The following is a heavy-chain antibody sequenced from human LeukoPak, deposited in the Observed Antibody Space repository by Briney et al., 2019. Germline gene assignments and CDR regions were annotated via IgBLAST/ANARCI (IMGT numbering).Heavy chain of an antibody. J-gene: IGHJ4*02. D-gene: IGHD5-12*01. CDR1: GYTLTELS. CDR3: ARDNQRLATYDY. Sequence: ASVKVSCKVSGYTLTELSMNWVRQAPGKGLEWMGGFDPEDGETIYAQKFQGRVTMTEDTSTDTAYMELSSLRSEDTAVYYCARDNQRLATYDYWGQGTLVTVSS. V-gene: IGHV1-24*01. CDR2: FDPEDGET.